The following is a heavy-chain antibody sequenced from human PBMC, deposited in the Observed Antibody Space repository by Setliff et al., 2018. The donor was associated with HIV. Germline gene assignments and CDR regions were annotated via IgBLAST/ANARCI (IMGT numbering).Heavy chain of an antibody. J-gene: IGHJ4*01. Sequence: GGSLRLSCAASGFTFSNSWMTWVRQAPGKGLEWVANIKKDGSDKCYVDSVKGRFAISRDNAKNSLNLEMNSLRAEDTAIYYCASSRPPDDSSGYLDHWGQGTLVTVSS. CDR1: GFTFSNSW. CDR2: IKKDGSDK. D-gene: IGHD3-22*01. CDR3: ASSRPPDDSSGYLDH. V-gene: IGHV3-7*03.